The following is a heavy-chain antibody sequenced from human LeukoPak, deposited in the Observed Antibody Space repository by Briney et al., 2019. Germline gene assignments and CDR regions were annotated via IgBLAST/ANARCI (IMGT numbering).Heavy chain of an antibody. CDR1: GFTFRSYW. CDR3: ASAIPADYFDY. V-gene: IGHV3-7*01. D-gene: IGHD2-2*02. CDR2: IKQHGSEK. Sequence: AGGSLRLSCAASGFTFRSYWMSWVRQAPGKGLEWMANIKQHGSEKYHADSVKGRFTISRDNAKNSLYLQMNSLRAEDTAVYYCASAIPADYFDYWGQGTLVTVSS. J-gene: IGHJ4*02.